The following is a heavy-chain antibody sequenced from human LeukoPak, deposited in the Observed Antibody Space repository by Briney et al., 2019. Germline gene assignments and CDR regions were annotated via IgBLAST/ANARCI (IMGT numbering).Heavy chain of an antibody. V-gene: IGHV1-2*02. CDR3: ARDLIASSSWHYYYYYYMDV. Sequence: GASVKVSCKASGYTFTGYYIHWVRQAPGQGLEWMGWINPNSGGTNYAQKFQGRVTMTRDTSISTAYMELSRLRSDDTAVYYCARDLIASSSWHYYYYYYMDVWGKGTTVTVSS. CDR2: INPNSGGT. CDR1: GYTFTGYY. D-gene: IGHD6-13*01. J-gene: IGHJ6*03.